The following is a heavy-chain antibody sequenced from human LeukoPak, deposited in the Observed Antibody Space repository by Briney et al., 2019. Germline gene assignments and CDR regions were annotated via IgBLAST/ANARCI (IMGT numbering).Heavy chain of an antibody. J-gene: IGHJ4*02. CDR2: IYYSGST. CDR1: GGSISSYY. D-gene: IGHD5-18*01. Sequence: PSETLSLTCTVSGGSISSYYWSWIRQPLGKGLEWIGYIYYSGSTNYNPSLKSRVTISVDTSKNQFSLKLSSVTAADTAVYYCAREGYSYGLYYFDYWGQGTLVTVSS. CDR3: AREGYSYGLYYFDY. V-gene: IGHV4-59*12.